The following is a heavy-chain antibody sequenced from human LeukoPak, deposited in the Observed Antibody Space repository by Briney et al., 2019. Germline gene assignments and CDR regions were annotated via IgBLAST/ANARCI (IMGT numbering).Heavy chain of an antibody. V-gene: IGHV4-34*01. Sequence: SETLSLTCGVTGGSFSGYYWSWIRQPPEKGLGWIGEINHSGSTQYNPSLKSRVTISVDTSKNQFSLKLNSVTAADTAVYYCARSRPEVLPVAMDLDYWGQGTLATVSS. CDR3: ARSRPEVLPVAMDLDY. J-gene: IGHJ4*02. CDR2: INHSGST. CDR1: GGSFSGYY. D-gene: IGHD2-2*01.